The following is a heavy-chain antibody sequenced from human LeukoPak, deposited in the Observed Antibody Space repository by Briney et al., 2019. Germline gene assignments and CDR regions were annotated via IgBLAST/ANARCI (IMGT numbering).Heavy chain of an antibody. CDR2: IYHSGST. CDR3: ASYRATDTRITIFGVVIPRGAFDI. J-gene: IGHJ3*02. CDR1: RSFSDHY. Sequence: GSLRLSCVASRSFSDHYMDWVRQPPGKGLEWIGEIYHSGSTNYNPSLKSRVTISVDKSKNQFSLKLSSVTAADTAVYYCASYRATDTRITIFGVVIPRGAFDIWGQGTMVTVSS. D-gene: IGHD3-3*01. V-gene: IGHV4-34*01.